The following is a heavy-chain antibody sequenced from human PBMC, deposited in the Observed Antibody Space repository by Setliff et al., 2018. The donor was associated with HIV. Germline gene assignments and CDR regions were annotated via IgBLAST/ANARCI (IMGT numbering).Heavy chain of an antibody. CDR3: SRHVASYYKWNDDGIWNHYGVDV. V-gene: IGHV4-59*08. CDR1: GGSISSYY. J-gene: IGHJ6*02. CDR2: IYYSGST. Sequence: SETLSLTCTVSGGSISSYYWSWIRQPPGKGLEWIGYIYYSGSTNYNPSLTSRVIISVDTSKNQFSVKRNSVTAADTAVYYCSRHVASYYKWNDDGIWNHYGVDVWGQGTTVTVSS. D-gene: IGHD1-20*01.